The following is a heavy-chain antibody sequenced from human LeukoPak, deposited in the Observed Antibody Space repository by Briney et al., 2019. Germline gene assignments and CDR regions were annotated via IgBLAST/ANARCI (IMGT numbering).Heavy chain of an antibody. CDR2: IYTSGST. D-gene: IGHD1-7*01. V-gene: IGHV4-61*02. J-gene: IGHJ5*02. CDR1: GGSISSGSYY. Sequence: SETLSLTCTVSGGSISSGSYYWSWIRQPAGKGLEWIGRIYTSGSTNYNPSLKSRVTISVDTSKNQFSLKLSSVSAADTAVYYCARNPNWNYEGSWFDPWGQGTLVTVSS. CDR3: ARNPNWNYEGSWFDP.